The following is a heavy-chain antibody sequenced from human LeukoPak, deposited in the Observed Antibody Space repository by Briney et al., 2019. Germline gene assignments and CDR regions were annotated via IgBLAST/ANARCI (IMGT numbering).Heavy chain of an antibody. V-gene: IGHV1-18*01. J-gene: IGHJ4*02. CDR2: IRAYNGDT. CDR3: ARDTAMLYSYGYPVDY. Sequence: ASVKVSCKASGYTFTSYGINWVRQAPGQGLEWMGWIRAYNGDTNYAQKLQGRVTMTTDTSTSTAYMELRSLRSDDTAVYYCARDTAMLYSYGYPVDYWGQGTLVTVSS. D-gene: IGHD5-18*01. CDR1: GYTFTSYG.